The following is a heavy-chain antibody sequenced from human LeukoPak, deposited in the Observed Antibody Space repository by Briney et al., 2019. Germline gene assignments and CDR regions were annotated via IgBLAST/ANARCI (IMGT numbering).Heavy chain of an antibody. V-gene: IGHV3-30-3*01. CDR1: GFTFSSYA. Sequence: PGGSLRLSCAASGFTFSSYAMHWVRQAPGKGLEWVAVISYDGSNKYYADSVKGRFTISRDNSKNTLYLQVNSLRAEDTAVYYCARDPRITGTTGPHYYYYYYMDVWGKGTTVTVSS. CDR3: ARDPRITGTTGPHYYYYYYMDV. J-gene: IGHJ6*03. D-gene: IGHD1-7*01. CDR2: ISYDGSNK.